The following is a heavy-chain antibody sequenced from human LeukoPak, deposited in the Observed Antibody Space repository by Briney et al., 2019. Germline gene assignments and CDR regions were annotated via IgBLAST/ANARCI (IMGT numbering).Heavy chain of an antibody. V-gene: IGHV4-34*01. CDR2: IKHSGST. D-gene: IGHD3-22*01. CDR1: GGSFSGYY. J-gene: IGHJ6*02. Sequence: SETLSLTCAVYGGSFSGYYWSWIRQPPGKGLEWIGEIKHSGSTNYNPSLKSRVTISVDTSKNQFSLKLSSVTAADTAVYYCARSGNDYYDSSGYPYYYYGMDVWGQGTTVTVSS. CDR3: ARSGNDYYDSSGYPYYYYGMDV.